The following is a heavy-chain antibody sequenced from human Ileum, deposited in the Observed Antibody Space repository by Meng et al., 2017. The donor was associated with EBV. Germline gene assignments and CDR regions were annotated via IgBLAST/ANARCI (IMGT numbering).Heavy chain of an antibody. D-gene: IGHD4-23*01. CDR3: ARYGRCSGNSFYCFDP. J-gene: IGHJ5*02. CDR2: IDHSGST. CDR1: GGSFTNYY. V-gene: IGHV4-34*01. Sequence: QGKVQQVGAGLLQPSETLALTCAVYGGSFTNYYWTWIRQPQGKGLEWIGEIDHSGSTKYNPSLKGRVTISLDTSNNQFSLKLNSVTAADTALYYCARYGRCSGNSFYCFDPWGQGSLVTVSS.